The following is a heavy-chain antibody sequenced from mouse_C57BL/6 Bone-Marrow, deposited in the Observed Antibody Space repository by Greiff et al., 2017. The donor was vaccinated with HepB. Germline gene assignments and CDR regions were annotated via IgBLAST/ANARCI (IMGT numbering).Heavy chain of an antibody. J-gene: IGHJ1*03. D-gene: IGHD1-1*01. CDR3: AKNLEATDWYFDV. CDR2: IWRGGST. V-gene: IGHV2-5*01. Sequence: VQLQQSGPGLVQPSQSLSITCTVSGFSLTSYGVHWVRQSPGKGLEWLGVIWRGGSTDYNAAFMSRLSTTKDNSKSQVSFKMNSLQADDTAIYYCAKNLEATDWYFDVWGTGTTVTVSS. CDR1: GFSLTSYG.